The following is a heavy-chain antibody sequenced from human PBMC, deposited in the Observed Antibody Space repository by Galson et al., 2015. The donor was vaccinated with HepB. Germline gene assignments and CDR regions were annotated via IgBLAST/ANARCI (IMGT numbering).Heavy chain of an antibody. CDR3: TRHSGAVASPNWFDP. CDR2: IRSKANSYAT. V-gene: IGHV3-73*01. D-gene: IGHD6-19*01. Sequence: SLRLSCAASGFTFSGSAMHWVRQASGKGLEWVGRIRSKANSYATAYAASVNGRFTISRDDSKNTAYLQMNSLKTEDTAVYYCTRHSGAVASPNWFDPWGQGTLVTVSS. J-gene: IGHJ5*02. CDR1: GFTFSGSA.